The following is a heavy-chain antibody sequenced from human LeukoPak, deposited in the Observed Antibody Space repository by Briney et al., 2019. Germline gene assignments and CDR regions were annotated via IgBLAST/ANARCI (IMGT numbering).Heavy chain of an antibody. J-gene: IGHJ3*02. CDR2: ISYDGSNK. Sequence: GGSLRLSCAASGFTFSSYAMHWVRQAPGKGLEWVAVISYDGSNKYYADSVKGRFTISRDNSQNTLYLQMDSLRAEDTAVYYCARLYDSSAYGAFDIWGQGTMVTVSS. CDR1: GFTFSSYA. CDR3: ARLYDSSAYGAFDI. V-gene: IGHV3-30*14. D-gene: IGHD3-22*01.